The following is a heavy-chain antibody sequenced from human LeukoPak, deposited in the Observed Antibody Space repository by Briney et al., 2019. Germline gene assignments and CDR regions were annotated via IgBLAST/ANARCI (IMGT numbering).Heavy chain of an antibody. CDR3: ARVNWRYFDY. Sequence: PSETLSLTCTVSGGSISSSSYYWGWIRQPPGKGLEWIGSIYYSGSTFYNPSLKSRVTISVDTSKNQFSLKLSSVTAADTAVYYCARVNWRYFDYWGQGTLVTVSS. J-gene: IGHJ4*02. D-gene: IGHD1-1*01. V-gene: IGHV4-39*07. CDR2: IYYSGST. CDR1: GGSISSSSYY.